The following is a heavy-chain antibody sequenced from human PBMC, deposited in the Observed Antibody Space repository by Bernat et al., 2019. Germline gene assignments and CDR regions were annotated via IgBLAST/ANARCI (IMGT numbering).Heavy chain of an antibody. D-gene: IGHD3-3*01. CDR3: ARGSGANYFYMDV. CDR2: INAGNGDT. CDR1: GYTFTSYY. J-gene: IGHJ6*03. Sequence: QVQLVQSGAEVKKPGASVKVSCKASGYTFTSYYMHWVRQAPGQGLEWMGWINAGNGDTKYSQRFQGRVTITRDTSASTAYMELSSLRSEDTAVYYCARGSGANYFYMDVWGKGTTVTVSS. V-gene: IGHV1-3*01.